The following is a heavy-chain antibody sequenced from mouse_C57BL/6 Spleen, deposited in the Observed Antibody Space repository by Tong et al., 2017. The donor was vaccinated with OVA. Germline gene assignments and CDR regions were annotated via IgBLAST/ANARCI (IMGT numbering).Heavy chain of an antibody. CDR3: ARSTIGTTEYFDY. CDR1: GYAFTNYL. Sequence: VQLQQSGAELVRPGTSVKVSCKASGYAFTNYLIEWVKQRPGQGLEWIGVINPGSGGTNYNEKFKGKATLTADKSYSTAYMQLSSLTYDDSAVYFCARSTIGTTEYFDYWGQGTTLTVSS. D-gene: IGHD2-14*01. V-gene: IGHV1-54*01. CDR2: INPGSGGT. J-gene: IGHJ2*01.